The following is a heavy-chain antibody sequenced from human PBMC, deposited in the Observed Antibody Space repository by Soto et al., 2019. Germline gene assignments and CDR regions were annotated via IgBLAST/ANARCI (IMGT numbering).Heavy chain of an antibody. CDR3: SRSLDS. CDR2: INPDGSEK. Sequence: PGGSLRLSCAASGFTFSSFWMDWVRQAPGKGLEWVANINPDGSEKRYVDSVKGRFTIYRDNAKNSLCLQMSSLTAEDSALYYCSRSLDSWGQGTRVTVSS. V-gene: IGHV3-7*01. J-gene: IGHJ4*02. CDR1: GFTFSSFW.